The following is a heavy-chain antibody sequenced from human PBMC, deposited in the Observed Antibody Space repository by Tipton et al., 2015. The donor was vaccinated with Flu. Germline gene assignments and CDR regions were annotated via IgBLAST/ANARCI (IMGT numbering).Heavy chain of an antibody. CDR3: ASAGIAVAGTDWFDP. V-gene: IGHV1-46*01. Sequence: QLVQSGAEVKKPGAPVKVSCKASGYTFTSYYMHWVRQAPGQGLEWMGIINPSGGSTSYAQKFQGRVTMTRDTSTSTVYMELSSLRSEDTAVYYCASAGIAVAGTDWFDPWGQGTLVTVSS. CDR1: GYTFTSYY. J-gene: IGHJ5*02. CDR2: INPSGGST. D-gene: IGHD6-19*01.